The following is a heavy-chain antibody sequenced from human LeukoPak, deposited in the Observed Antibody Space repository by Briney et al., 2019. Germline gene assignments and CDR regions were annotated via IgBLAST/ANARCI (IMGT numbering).Heavy chain of an antibody. CDR2: INHSGST. Sequence: PSETLSLTCAVYGLSFSGYYWSWIRQPPGKGLEWIGEINHSGSTNYNPSLKSRVTISVDKSKNQFSLKLSSVTAADTAVYYCARGMTMVRGVYYYYYMDVWGKGTTVTVSS. CDR3: ARGMTMVRGVYYYYYMDV. CDR1: GLSFSGYY. D-gene: IGHD3-10*01. J-gene: IGHJ6*03. V-gene: IGHV4-34*01.